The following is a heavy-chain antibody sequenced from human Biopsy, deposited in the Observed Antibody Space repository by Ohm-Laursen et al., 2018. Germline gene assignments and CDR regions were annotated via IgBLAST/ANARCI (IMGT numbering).Heavy chain of an antibody. V-gene: IGHV1-46*01. CDR1: GYSFTKYY. CDR3: ARDETGSSVFGPYYYGMDV. J-gene: IGHJ6*02. D-gene: IGHD3-9*01. Sequence: ASVKVSCKASGYSFTKYYINWVRQAPGQGLEWMGIINPTGGTTSYAEKFQGRVTLTRDTSTGTVYLELNSLISEDMALYYCARDETGSSVFGPYYYGMDVWGQGTTVTVSS. CDR2: INPTGGTT.